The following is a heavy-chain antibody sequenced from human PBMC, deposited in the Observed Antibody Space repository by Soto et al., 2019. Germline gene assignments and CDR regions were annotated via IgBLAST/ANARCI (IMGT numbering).Heavy chain of an antibody. CDR3: AREETAWPLAYGLDV. Sequence: VGSLRLSFKPSEFSFITFSWHGFRQAQGKGLGWVSSIGRRSDIYYADSVKGRFTISRDNAKNSVSLQMNSLRDEDTAVYYCAREETAWPLAYGLDVWGQGTTVTVSS. D-gene: IGHD2-21*02. CDR1: EFSFITFS. CDR2: IGRRSDI. V-gene: IGHV3-21*01. J-gene: IGHJ6*02.